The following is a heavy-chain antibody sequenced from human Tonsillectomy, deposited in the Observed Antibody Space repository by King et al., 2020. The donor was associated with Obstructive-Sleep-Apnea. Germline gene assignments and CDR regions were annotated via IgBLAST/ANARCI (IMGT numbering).Heavy chain of an antibody. CDR3: ARGRRDGYNHNSYGMDG. CDR2: IIPILDIA. V-gene: IGHV1-69*04. CDR1: GGTFSSYA. J-gene: IGHJ6*02. D-gene: IGHD5-24*01. Sequence: QLVQSGAEVRKPGSSVKVSCKASGGTFSSYAISWVRQAPGQGLEWMGRIIPILDIAHFAQKFQGRVTITADKSTSTAFMELSSLRSEDTAVYYCARGRRDGYNHNSYGMDGWGQGTTVTVSS.